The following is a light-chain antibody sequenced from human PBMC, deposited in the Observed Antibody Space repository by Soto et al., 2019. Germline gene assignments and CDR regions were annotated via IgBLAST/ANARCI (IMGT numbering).Light chain of an antibody. J-gene: IGLJ2*01. V-gene: IGLV2-14*01. CDR1: SSDVGRYNY. Sequence: QSALTQPASVSGSPGQSITISCTGTSSDVGRYNYVSWYQQHPGKAPKLMIYDVNNRPSGVSNRFSGSKSGNTASLTISGRQAEDEAAYYCSSYTSSSTRVVFGGGTKLTVL. CDR3: SSYTSSSTRVV. CDR2: DVN.